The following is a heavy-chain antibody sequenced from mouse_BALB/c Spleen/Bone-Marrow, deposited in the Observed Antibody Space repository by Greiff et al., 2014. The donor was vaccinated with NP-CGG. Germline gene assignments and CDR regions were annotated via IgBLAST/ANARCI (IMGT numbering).Heavy chain of an antibody. V-gene: IGHV1-54*01. J-gene: IGHJ4*01. Sequence: LVESGAELVRPGTSVKVSCKASGYAFTNYLIEWVKQRLGQGLEWIGVINPGSGGTNYNEKFKGKATLTADKSSSTAYMQLSSLTSDDSAVYFCARDGDYDEGYAMDYWGQGTSVTVSS. CDR2: INPGSGGT. D-gene: IGHD2-4*01. CDR3: ARDGDYDEGYAMDY. CDR1: GYAFTNYL.